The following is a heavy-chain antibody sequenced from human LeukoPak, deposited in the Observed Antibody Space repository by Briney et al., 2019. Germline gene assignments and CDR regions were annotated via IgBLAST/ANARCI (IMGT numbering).Heavy chain of an antibody. Sequence: PSETLSLTCTVSGGSIRSSSYYWGWIRQPPGKGLEWIGSIYYSGSTYYNPSLKSRVTISVDTSKNQFSLKLSSVTAADTAVYYCASGTLPVTTFVHYMDVWGKGTTVTVSS. V-gene: IGHV4-39*07. J-gene: IGHJ6*03. CDR3: ASGTLPVTTFVHYMDV. CDR1: GGSIRSSSYY. D-gene: IGHD4-17*01. CDR2: IYYSGST.